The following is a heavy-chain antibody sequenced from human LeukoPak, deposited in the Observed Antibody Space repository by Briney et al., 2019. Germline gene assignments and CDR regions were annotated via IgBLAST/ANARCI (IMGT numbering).Heavy chain of an antibody. CDR1: GFTFSSYA. J-gene: IGHJ6*02. CDR2: ISYDGSNK. CDR3: ARGAGLIYYYYGMDV. V-gene: IGHV3-30*04. Sequence: GRSLRLSCAASGFTFSSYAMHWVRQAPGKGLEWVAVISYDGSNKYYADSVKGRFTISRDNSKNTLYLQTNSLRAEDTAVYYCARGAGLIYYYYGMDVWGQGTTVTVSS. D-gene: IGHD3/OR15-3a*01.